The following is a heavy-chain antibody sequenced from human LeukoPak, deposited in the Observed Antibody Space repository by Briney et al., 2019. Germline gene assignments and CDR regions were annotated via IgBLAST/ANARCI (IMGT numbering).Heavy chain of an antibody. J-gene: IGHJ4*02. V-gene: IGHV3-30*02. CDR1: GFTFSSYG. CDR3: AKAEWFGELGPFDY. CDR2: LRYDGSNK. Sequence: HPGGSLRLPCAASGFTFSSYGMHWVPQAPGKGLEWVAFLRYDGSNKYYADSVTGRFTLSRDNSTKTLYLQMNSLRAEDTAVYYCAKAEWFGELGPFDYWGQGTLVTVSS. D-gene: IGHD3-10*01.